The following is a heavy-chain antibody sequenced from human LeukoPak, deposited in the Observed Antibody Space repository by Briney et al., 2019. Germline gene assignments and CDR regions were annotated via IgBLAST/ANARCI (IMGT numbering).Heavy chain of an antibody. CDR1: GGSISSYY. J-gene: IGHJ4*02. CDR2: IYSTGST. CDR3: ARQTASAGTAGFDI. Sequence: PSETLSLTCTVSGGSISSYYWSWIRQPAGKGLEWLGRIYSTGSTTYNTSLKSRVTMSVDTSKNQCFLRLRSGTAADTAVYYGARQTASAGTAGFDIWGQGALGTVSS. V-gene: IGHV4-4*07. D-gene: IGHD6-13*01.